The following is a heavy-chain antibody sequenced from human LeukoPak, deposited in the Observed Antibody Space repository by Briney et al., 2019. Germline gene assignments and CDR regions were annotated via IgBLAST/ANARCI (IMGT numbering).Heavy chain of an antibody. CDR1: GYTFTSYY. D-gene: IGHD6-19*01. CDR2: INPNSGGT. CDR3: ALGTVAGNRFQFDY. J-gene: IGHJ4*02. V-gene: IGHV1-2*04. Sequence: GASVKVSCKASGYTFTSYYMHWVRQAPGQGLEWMGWINPNSGGTNYAQKFQGWVTMTRDTSISTAYMELSRLRSDDTAVYYCALGTVAGNRFQFDYWGQGTLVTVSS.